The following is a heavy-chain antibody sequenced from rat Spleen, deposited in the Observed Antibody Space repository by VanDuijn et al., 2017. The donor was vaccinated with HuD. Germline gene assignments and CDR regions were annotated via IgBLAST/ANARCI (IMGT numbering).Heavy chain of an antibody. V-gene: IGHV5-22*01. CDR1: GFTFSDHA. J-gene: IGHJ3*01. Sequence: EVQLVESGGGLVQPGRSLKLSCAASGFTFSDHAMAWVRQAPKKGLEWVATIFYDGSNTYYGDSVKGRFTISRDNAKSTLFLQMNSLRSEDTATYYCARLPGYNYVNWFAYWGQGTLVTVSS. CDR2: IFYDGSNT. CDR3: ARLPGYNYVNWFAY. D-gene: IGHD1-4*01.